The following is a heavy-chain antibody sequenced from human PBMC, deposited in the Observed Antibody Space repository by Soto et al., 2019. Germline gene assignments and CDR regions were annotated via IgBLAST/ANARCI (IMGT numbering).Heavy chain of an antibody. CDR3: ARGRVAYYFGSGSYYDY. D-gene: IGHD3-10*01. J-gene: IGHJ4*02. CDR1: GGSFSGYY. CDR2: INHSGST. V-gene: IGHV4-34*01. Sequence: QVQLQQWGAGLLKPSETLSLTCAVYGGSFSGYYWSWIRQPPGKGLEWIGEINHSGSTNYNPSLKSRVTISVYTSKNQFSLKLSSVPAADTAVYYCARGRVAYYFGSGSYYDYWGQGTLGTVSS.